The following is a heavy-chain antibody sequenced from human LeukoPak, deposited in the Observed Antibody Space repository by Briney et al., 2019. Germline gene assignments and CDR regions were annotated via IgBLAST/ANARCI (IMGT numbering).Heavy chain of an antibody. D-gene: IGHD3-3*01. CDR1: GFTFSNYG. CDR2: ISYDGTKR. CDR3: AREPKVYDFWSGYYYGSSYFDY. J-gene: IGHJ4*02. V-gene: IGHV3-30*03. Sequence: GGSLRLSCAASGFTFSNYGMHWVRQAPGKGLEWVAVISYDGTKRYYADSVKGRFTISRDNSKNTLYLQMNSLRAEDTAVYYCAREPKVYDFWSGYYYGSSYFDYWGQGTLVTVSS.